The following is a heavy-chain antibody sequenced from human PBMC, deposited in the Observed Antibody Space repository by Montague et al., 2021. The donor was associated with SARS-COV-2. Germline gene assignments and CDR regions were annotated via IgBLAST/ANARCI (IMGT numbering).Heavy chain of an antibody. Sequence: TLSLTCTVSGGSISSGGYYWSWIRQPPGKGLEWIGNIYYSGSTYYNPSLKSRVTISVDTSKNQFSLKLSSVTAADTAVYYCARDVGWYSSSWFDYWGQGTLVTVSS. J-gene: IGHJ4*02. D-gene: IGHD6-13*01. V-gene: IGHV4-31*03. CDR3: ARDVGWYSSSWFDY. CDR2: IYYSGST. CDR1: GGSISSGGYY.